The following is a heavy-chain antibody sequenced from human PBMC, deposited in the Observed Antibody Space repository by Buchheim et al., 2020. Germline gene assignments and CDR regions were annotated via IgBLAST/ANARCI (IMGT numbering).Heavy chain of an antibody. Sequence: QVQLVESGGGVVQPGRSLRLSCAASGFTFSSYGMHWVRQAPGKGLEWVAVISYDGSNKYSADSVKGRFTISRDNSKNTLYLQMNHLSTEDAAEYYCSKYGPVLRFLKWFGGVDYWGQGTL. CDR1: GFTFSSYG. J-gene: IGHJ4*02. CDR3: SKYGPVLRFLKWFGGVDY. CDR2: ISYDGSNK. V-gene: IGHV3-30*18. D-gene: IGHD3-3*01.